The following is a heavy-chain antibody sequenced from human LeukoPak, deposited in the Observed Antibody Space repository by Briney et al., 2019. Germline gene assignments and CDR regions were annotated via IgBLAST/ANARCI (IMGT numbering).Heavy chain of an antibody. D-gene: IGHD2-8*01. Sequence: GGSLTLSCAGSGFTFSSYAMSWVRQATGQGLEWGSVISDSGDYTSYADSVRGRFTISRDNSRNTLYLQMISLRPEDTAVYYCAKDTSIGKYCTNGVCSPFDYWGQGTLVTVSS. CDR1: GFTFSSYA. J-gene: IGHJ4*02. V-gene: IGHV3-23*01. CDR2: ISDSGDYT. CDR3: AKDTSIGKYCTNGVCSPFDY.